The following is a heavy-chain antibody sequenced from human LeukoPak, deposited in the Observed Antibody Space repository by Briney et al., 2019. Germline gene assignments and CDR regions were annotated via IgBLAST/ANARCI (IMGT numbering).Heavy chain of an antibody. J-gene: IGHJ6*03. CDR2: ISAYNGNT. V-gene: IGHV1-18*01. Sequence: ASVKVSCKASGYTLSSYGISWVRQAPGQGLEWMGWISAYNGNTNYAQKLQGRVTMTTDTSTSTAYMELRGLRSDDTAVYYCARLPPDYYYYYYMDVWGKGTTVTVSS. CDR1: GYTLSSYG. D-gene: IGHD1-26*01. CDR3: ARLPPDYYYYYYMDV.